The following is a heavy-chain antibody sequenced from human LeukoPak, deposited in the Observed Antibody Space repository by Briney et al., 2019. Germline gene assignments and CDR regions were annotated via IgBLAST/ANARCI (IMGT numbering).Heavy chain of an antibody. J-gene: IGHJ4*02. CDR2: INPNSGGT. D-gene: IGHD5-24*01. V-gene: IGHV1-2*02. Sequence: GASVKVSCKASGYTFTDYYMYWVRQAPGQGLEWMGWINPNSGGTNYAQKFQGRVTMTRDTSISTAYMELSRLRSDDTAVYYCARDPNLRWLQLGYWGQGTLVTVSS. CDR3: ARDPNLRWLQLGY. CDR1: GYTFTDYY.